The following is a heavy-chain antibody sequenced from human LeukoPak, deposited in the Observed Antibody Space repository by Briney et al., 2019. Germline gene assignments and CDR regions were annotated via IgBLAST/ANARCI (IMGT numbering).Heavy chain of an antibody. CDR2: IYYSGST. J-gene: IGHJ6*04. Sequence: SETLSLTCTVSGGSISSGGYYWSWIRQHPGKGLEWIGYIYYSGSTYYNPSLKSRVTISVDTSKNQFSLKLSSVTAADTAVYYCARDRGCSSTSCRHYYYGMDVWGKGATVTVSS. V-gene: IGHV4-31*03. CDR1: GGSISSGGYY. CDR3: ARDRGCSSTSCRHYYYGMDV. D-gene: IGHD2-2*01.